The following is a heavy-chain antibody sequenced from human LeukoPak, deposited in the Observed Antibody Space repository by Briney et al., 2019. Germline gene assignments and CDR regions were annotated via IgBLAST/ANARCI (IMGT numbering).Heavy chain of an antibody. Sequence: GGSLRLSCAASGFTFSSYGMSWVRQAPGKGLEWVSAISGSGGSTYYADSVKGRFTISRDNSKNTLYLQMNSLRAEDTAVYYCAKDRRRYCSGGSCYSSWFDPWGQGTLVTVSS. CDR3: AKDRRRYCSGGSCYSSWFDP. D-gene: IGHD2-15*01. J-gene: IGHJ5*02. V-gene: IGHV3-23*01. CDR2: ISGSGGST. CDR1: GFTFSSYG.